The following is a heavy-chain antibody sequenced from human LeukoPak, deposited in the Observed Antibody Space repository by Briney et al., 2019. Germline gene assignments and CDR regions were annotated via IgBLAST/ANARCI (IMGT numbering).Heavy chain of an antibody. Sequence: PGGSLRLSCAASGFTFSSYWMTWVRQAPGKGLEWVANIKQDGSEKYDVDSVKGRFTISGDNAKNSLYLQMNTLRVEDTAVYYCVRDRSSGWSAGTFDCWGQGTLVTVSS. CDR2: IKQDGSEK. CDR3: VRDRSSGWSAGTFDC. J-gene: IGHJ4*02. V-gene: IGHV3-7*01. D-gene: IGHD6-19*01. CDR1: GFTFSSYW.